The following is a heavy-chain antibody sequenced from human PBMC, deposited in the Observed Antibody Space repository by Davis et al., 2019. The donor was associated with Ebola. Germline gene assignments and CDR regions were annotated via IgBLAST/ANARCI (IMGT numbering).Heavy chain of an antibody. D-gene: IGHD2-2*01. CDR1: GGSFSGYY. V-gene: IGHV4-34*01. CDR2: INHSGST. J-gene: IGHJ5*02. CDR3: ARSHYRVPAAMRVWFDP. Sequence: SETLSLTCAVYGGSFSGYYWSWIRQPPGKGLEWIGEINHSGSTNYNPSLKSRVTISVDTSKNQFSLKLSSVTAADTAVYYCARSHYRVPAAMRVWFDPWGQGTLVTVSS.